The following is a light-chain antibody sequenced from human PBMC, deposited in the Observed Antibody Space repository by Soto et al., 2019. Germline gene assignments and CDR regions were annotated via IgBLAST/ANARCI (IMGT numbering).Light chain of an antibody. V-gene: IGKV3D-15*01. J-gene: IGKJ1*01. Sequence: EIVLTQSPATLSVSPGESATLSCRASHSVSSKLVSYQQKPGQAPRLLIYGASTRATGIPERFSGSGSGTEFSLTISSLQSEDFAVYYCQQYTNWPKTFGQGTKVDIK. CDR3: QQYTNWPKT. CDR1: HSVSSK. CDR2: GAS.